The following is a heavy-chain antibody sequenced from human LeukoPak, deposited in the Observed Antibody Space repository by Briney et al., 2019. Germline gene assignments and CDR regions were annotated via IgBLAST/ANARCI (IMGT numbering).Heavy chain of an antibody. D-gene: IGHD3-22*01. CDR2: ISSSGSTI. CDR1: GFTFSDYY. V-gene: IGHV3-11*01. J-gene: IGHJ4*02. Sequence: GGSLRLSCAASGFTFSDYYMSWIHQAPGKGLEWVSYISSSGSTIYYADSVKGRFTTSRDNAKNSLYLQMNSLRAEDTAVYYCARDRTTYYYDSSGYFPDYWGQGTLVTVSS. CDR3: ARDRTTYYYDSSGYFPDY.